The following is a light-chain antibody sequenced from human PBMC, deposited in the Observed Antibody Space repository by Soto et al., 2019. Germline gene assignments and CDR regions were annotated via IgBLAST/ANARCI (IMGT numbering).Light chain of an antibody. J-gene: IGKJ2*01. Sequence: EIVLTQSPGILSLSPGERATLACRASQSISSNYFAWYQQKPGQPPRLLIYGTSSRATGIPDRISGSGSGTDFPLTISRLEPEVFALYYCQYFGSSRYTFGQGTKLEIK. CDR2: GTS. CDR3: QYFGSSRYT. V-gene: IGKV3-20*01. CDR1: QSISSNY.